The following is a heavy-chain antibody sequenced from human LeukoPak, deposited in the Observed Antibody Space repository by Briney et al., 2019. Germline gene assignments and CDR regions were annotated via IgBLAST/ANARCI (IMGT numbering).Heavy chain of an antibody. Sequence: GASVKVSCKTSGYSENFYGITWVRQVAGQGLEWMGWINTNTGNPTYAQGFTGRFVFSLDTSVSTAYLQISSLKAEDTAVCYCARDLLEWPFDYWGQGTLVTVSS. J-gene: IGHJ4*02. CDR2: INTNTGNP. D-gene: IGHD3-3*01. CDR3: ARDLLEWPFDY. V-gene: IGHV7-4-1*02. CDR1: GYSENFYG.